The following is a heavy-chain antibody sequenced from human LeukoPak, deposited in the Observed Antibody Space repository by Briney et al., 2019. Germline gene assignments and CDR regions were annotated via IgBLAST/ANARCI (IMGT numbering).Heavy chain of an antibody. V-gene: IGHV4-61*02. D-gene: IGHD3-3*01. Sequence: SETLSLTCTVSGGSISSGSYYWSWIRQPAGKGLEWIGRIYTSGSTNYNPSLKSRVTISVDTSKNQFSLKLSSVTAADPAVYYCARLGRSGPLSWGQGTLVTVSS. CDR1: GGSISSGSYY. CDR3: ARLGRSGPLS. CDR2: IYTSGST. J-gene: IGHJ5*02.